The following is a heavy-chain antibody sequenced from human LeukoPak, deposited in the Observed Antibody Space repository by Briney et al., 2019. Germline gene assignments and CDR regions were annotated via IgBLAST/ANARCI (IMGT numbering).Heavy chain of an antibody. Sequence: GGSLRLSCAASGFTFSNYWMHWVRHAPGKGLVWVSRIKSDGTYTSYADSVKGRFTISRDNSKNTLYLQMNSLRAEDTAVYYCARGLQPSERWFDPWGQGTLVTVSS. CDR2: IKSDGTYT. CDR3: ARGLQPSERWFDP. D-gene: IGHD4-11*01. J-gene: IGHJ5*02. CDR1: GFTFSNYW. V-gene: IGHV3-74*01.